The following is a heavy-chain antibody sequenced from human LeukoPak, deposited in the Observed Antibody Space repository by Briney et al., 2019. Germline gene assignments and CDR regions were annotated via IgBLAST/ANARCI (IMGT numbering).Heavy chain of an antibody. Sequence: GGSLRLSCAASGFTFSDYHMSWIRQAPGKGLEWVSYISSSGRTIFYADSVKGRFTISRDNAKNSLYLQMNSLRAEDTAVYYCARSGFGVLYYYGMDVWGQGTTVTVSS. J-gene: IGHJ6*02. CDR1: GFTFSDYH. CDR3: ARSGFGVLYYYGMDV. CDR2: ISSSGRTI. D-gene: IGHD3-10*01. V-gene: IGHV3-11*04.